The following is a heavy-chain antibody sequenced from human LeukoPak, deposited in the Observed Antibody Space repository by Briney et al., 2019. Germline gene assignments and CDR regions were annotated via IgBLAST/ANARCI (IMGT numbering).Heavy chain of an antibody. Sequence: GASVKVSCKASGYTFTGYHMHWVRQAPGQGLEWMGRINPNSGDTNYAQKFQGRVTMTRDTSISTAYMDLSRLRSDDTAVYYCARGFVAASDFDYWGQGTLVTVSS. V-gene: IGHV1-2*06. J-gene: IGHJ4*02. D-gene: IGHD6-25*01. CDR3: ARGFVAASDFDY. CDR2: INPNSGDT. CDR1: GYTFTGYH.